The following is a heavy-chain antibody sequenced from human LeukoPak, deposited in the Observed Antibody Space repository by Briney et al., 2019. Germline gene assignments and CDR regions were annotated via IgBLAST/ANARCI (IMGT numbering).Heavy chain of an antibody. CDR3: ARDGEGATPLAPYYYYGMDV. CDR1: GGSISSYY. J-gene: IGHJ6*02. Sequence: SETLSLTCTVSGGSISSYYWSWIRQPAGKGLEWIGRIYTSGSTNYNPSLKSRVTMSVDTSKNQFSLKLSSVTAADTAVYYCARDGEGATPLAPYYYYGMDVWGQGTTVTVSS. V-gene: IGHV4-4*07. D-gene: IGHD1-26*01. CDR2: IYTSGST.